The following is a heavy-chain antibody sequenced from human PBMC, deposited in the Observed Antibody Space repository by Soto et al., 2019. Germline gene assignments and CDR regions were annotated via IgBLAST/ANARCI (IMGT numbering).Heavy chain of an antibody. CDR1: GFTFDDYA. V-gene: IGHV3-9*01. Sequence: EVQLVESGGGLVQPGRSLRLSCAASGFTFDDYAMHWVRQAPGKGLEWVSGIRWNSGSIGYADSVKGRFTISRDNAKNALDLQMNRLRAEDTALYYCAKDISSESIVVVVATTFDYWGQGTLVTVSS. CDR2: IRWNSGSI. CDR3: AKDISSESIVVVVATTFDY. J-gene: IGHJ4*02. D-gene: IGHD2-15*01.